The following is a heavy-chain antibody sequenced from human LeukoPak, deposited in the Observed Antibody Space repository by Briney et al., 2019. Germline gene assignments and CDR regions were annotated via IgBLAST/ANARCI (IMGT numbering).Heavy chain of an antibody. CDR3: EKSSTGIVAAGRPDY. D-gene: IGHD6-13*01. CDR2: ISWNSGSI. CDR1: GFTFDDYA. Sequence: GGSLRLSCAASGFTFDDYAMHWVRQAPGKGLEWVSGISWNSGSIGYADSVKGRFTISRDNAKNSLYLQMNNLRAEDTALYYCEKSSTGIVAAGRPDYWGQGTLVTVSS. J-gene: IGHJ4*02. V-gene: IGHV3-9*01.